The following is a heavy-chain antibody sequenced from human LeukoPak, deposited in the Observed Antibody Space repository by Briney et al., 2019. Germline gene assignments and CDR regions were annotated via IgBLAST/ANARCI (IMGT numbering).Heavy chain of an antibody. V-gene: IGHV4-59*08. J-gene: IGHJ5*02. Sequence: SETLPLTFTFSGGSISSYYWSWIRQPPGKGLEWIGYIYYSGSTNYNPSLKSRVTISVDTSKNQFSLKLSSVTAADTAVYYCARWRTDRSGIDPWGQGTLVTVSS. CDR2: IYYSGST. CDR3: ARWRTDRSGIDP. CDR1: GGSISSYY. D-gene: IGHD3-3*01.